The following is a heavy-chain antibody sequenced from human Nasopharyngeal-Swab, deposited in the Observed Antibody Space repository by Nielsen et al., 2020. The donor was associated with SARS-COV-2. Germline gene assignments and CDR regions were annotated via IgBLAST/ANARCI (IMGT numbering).Heavy chain of an antibody. V-gene: IGHV4-39*01. J-gene: IGHJ4*02. Sequence: SETLSLTCTVSGDSISSSSYYWGWIRQPPGKGLEWIGSIYYSGSTYYNPPLKSRVTISVDTSKNQFSLKLSSVTAADTAVYYCARQHRSQYYDILTGYYEDYYFDYWGQGTLVTVSS. CDR2: IYYSGST. CDR3: ARQHRSQYYDILTGYYEDYYFDY. D-gene: IGHD3-9*01. CDR1: GDSISSSSYY.